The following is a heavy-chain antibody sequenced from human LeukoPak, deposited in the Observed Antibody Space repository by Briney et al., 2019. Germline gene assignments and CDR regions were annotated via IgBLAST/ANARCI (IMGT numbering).Heavy chain of an antibody. V-gene: IGHV4-4*02. CDR1: GGSISSSNW. Sequence: MPSGTLSLTCAVSGGSISSSNWWSWVRQPPGKGLEWIGEIYHSGSTNYNPSLKSRVTISVDKSKNQFSLKLSSVTAADTAVYYCARDLSYYDILTGYYRYFDYWGQGTLVTVSS. CDR3: ARDLSYYDILTGYYRYFDY. J-gene: IGHJ4*02. D-gene: IGHD3-9*01. CDR2: IYHSGST.